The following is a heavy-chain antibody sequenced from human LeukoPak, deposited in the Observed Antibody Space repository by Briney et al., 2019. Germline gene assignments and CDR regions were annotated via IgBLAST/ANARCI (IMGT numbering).Heavy chain of an antibody. Sequence: PGGSLRLSCPASGFTFSSYAMSWVRQAPGKGLEWVSAISGSGGSTYYADSVKGRFTISRDNSKNTLYLQMNSLRAEDTAVYYCAKDQSYDILTGPMGYWGQGTLVTVSS. V-gene: IGHV3-23*01. CDR3: AKDQSYDILTGPMGY. J-gene: IGHJ4*02. D-gene: IGHD3-9*01. CDR1: GFTFSSYA. CDR2: ISGSGGST.